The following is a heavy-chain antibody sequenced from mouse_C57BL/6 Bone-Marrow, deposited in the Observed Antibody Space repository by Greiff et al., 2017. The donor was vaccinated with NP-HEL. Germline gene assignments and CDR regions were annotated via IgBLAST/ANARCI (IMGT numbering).Heavy chain of an antibody. J-gene: IGHJ3*01. Sequence: QVQLKQPGAELVKPGASVNLSCKASGYTFTSYWMQWVKQRPGQGLEWIGEIDPSDSYTNYKQKFKGKATLTVDTSSSTAYMQLSSLTSEDFAVYYCARSERRGFAYWGQGTLVTVSA. V-gene: IGHV1-50*01. CDR2: IDPSDSYT. CDR3: ARSERRGFAY. CDR1: GYTFTSYW. D-gene: IGHD2-12*01.